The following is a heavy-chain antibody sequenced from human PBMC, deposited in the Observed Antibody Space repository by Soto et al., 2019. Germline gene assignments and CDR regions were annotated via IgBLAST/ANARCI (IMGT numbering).Heavy chain of an antibody. CDR3: AKDSSGYHDRPPTSFDY. CDR2: ISGSGGST. D-gene: IGHD3-22*01. J-gene: IGHJ4*02. CDR1: GFTFSSYA. Sequence: GSLRLSCAASGFTFSSYAMSWVRQAPGKGLEWVSAISGSGGSTYYADSVKGRFTISRDNSKNTLYLQMNSLRAEDTAVYYCAKDSSGYHDRPPTSFDYWGQGTLVTVSS. V-gene: IGHV3-23*01.